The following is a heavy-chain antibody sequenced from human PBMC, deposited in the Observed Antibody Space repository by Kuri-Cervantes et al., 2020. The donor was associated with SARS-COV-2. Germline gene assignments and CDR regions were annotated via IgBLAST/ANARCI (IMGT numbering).Heavy chain of an antibody. CDR3: ARGPPAAVGLYYFDY. Sequence: GESLKISCAASGFTVSSNYMSWVRQAPGKGLEWVSVIYSGGSTYYADSVKGRFTISRDNSKNTLYLQMNSLRAEGTAVYYCARGPPAAVGLYYFDYWGQGTLVTVSS. J-gene: IGHJ4*02. CDR2: IYSGGST. V-gene: IGHV3-53*01. CDR1: GFTVSSNY. D-gene: IGHD6-19*01.